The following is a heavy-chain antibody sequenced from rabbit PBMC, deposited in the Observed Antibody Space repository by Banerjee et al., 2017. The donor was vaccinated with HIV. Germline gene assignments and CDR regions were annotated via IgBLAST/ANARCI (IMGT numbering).Heavy chain of an antibody. CDR3: ARDRAGGGADWGAYFSL. V-gene: IGHV1S45*01. CDR1: GFSFSNKYV. CDR2: INTSSGNT. J-gene: IGHJ4*01. Sequence: QEQLEESGGDLVKPEGSLTLTCTASGFSFSNKYVMCWVRQAPGKGLEWIACINTSSGNTVYATWAKGRFTISRTSSTTVALQMTSLTAADTATYSCARDRAGGGADWGAYFSLWGQGTLVTVS. D-gene: IGHD4-1*01.